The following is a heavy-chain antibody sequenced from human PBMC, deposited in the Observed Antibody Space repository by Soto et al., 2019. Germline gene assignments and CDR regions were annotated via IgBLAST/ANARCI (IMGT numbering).Heavy chain of an antibody. V-gene: IGHV4-31*03. Sequence: SETLSLTCTVSGGSISSGGYYWSWIRQHPGKGLEWIGYIYYSGSTYYNPSLKSRVTISVDTPKNQFSLKLSSVTAADTAVYYCAGGGGYRYVSAYWGQGTLVTV. J-gene: IGHJ4*02. CDR1: GGSISSGGYY. D-gene: IGHD5-18*01. CDR3: AGGGGYRYVSAY. CDR2: IYYSGST.